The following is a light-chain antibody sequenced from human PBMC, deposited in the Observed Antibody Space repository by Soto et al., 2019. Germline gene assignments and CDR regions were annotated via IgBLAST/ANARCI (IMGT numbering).Light chain of an antibody. Sequence: IVLTQSAGALSLSPGERATLSCRAGQSVSSNYLAWYQQKPGQAPRLLIYGASSRATGIPDRFSGSGSGTDFSLTISRLEPEDFAVYYCQQYGSSQITFGQGTRLEI. CDR1: QSVSSNY. CDR2: GAS. J-gene: IGKJ5*01. CDR3: QQYGSSQIT. V-gene: IGKV3-20*01.